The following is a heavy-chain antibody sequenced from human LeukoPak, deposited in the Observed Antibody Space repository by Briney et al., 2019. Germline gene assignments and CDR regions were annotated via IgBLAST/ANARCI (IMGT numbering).Heavy chain of an antibody. D-gene: IGHD3-3*01. Sequence: SVKVSCKASGGTFSSYAISWVRQAPGQGLEWMGGIIPIFGTANYAQKFQGRVTITADESTSTAYMELSSLRSGDTAVYYCAREGWAYYDFWSGYYSYMDVWGKGTTVTVSS. J-gene: IGHJ6*03. CDR1: GGTFSSYA. CDR3: AREGWAYYDFWSGYYSYMDV. CDR2: IIPIFGTA. V-gene: IGHV1-69*13.